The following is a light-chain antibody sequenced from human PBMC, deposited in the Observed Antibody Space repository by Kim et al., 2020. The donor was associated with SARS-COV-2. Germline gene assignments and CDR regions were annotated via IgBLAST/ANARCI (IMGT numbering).Light chain of an antibody. V-gene: IGKV3-11*01. CDR1: QSVSSY. CDR2: DAS. Sequence: LTVSPGERAPRSCRASQSVSSYLAWYQQKPGQAPRLLVYDASSGATGIPARFSGSGSGTDFTLTISSLDPEDFAVYYWQQRRNWPTFGGGTKLEIK. CDR3: QQRRNWPT. J-gene: IGKJ4*01.